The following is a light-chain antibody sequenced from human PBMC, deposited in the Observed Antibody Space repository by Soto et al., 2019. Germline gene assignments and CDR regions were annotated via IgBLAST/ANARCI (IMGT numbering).Light chain of an antibody. J-gene: IGLJ7*01. Sequence: QSALTQPASVSASPGQSITIFCTGTSSDIGAYNSVSWYQQHPGKAPQLMIYDVSYRPSGISSRFSGSKSGNTASLTISGLQADDDADYYCASYTSARIRVFGGGTQLTVL. V-gene: IGLV2-14*03. CDR3: ASYTSARIRV. CDR2: DVS. CDR1: SSDIGAYNS.